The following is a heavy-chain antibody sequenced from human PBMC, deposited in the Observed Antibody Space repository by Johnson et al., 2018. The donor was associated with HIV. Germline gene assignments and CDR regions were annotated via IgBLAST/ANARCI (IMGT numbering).Heavy chain of an antibody. D-gene: IGHD3-22*01. CDR2: IYSGGST. Sequence: EKLVESGGGVVRPGGSLRLSCAASGFTVSSNYMSWVRQAPGKGLEWVSVIYSGGSTYYADSAKGRFTISRDNSKNTLYLQMNSLRGEDTAVYYCASRNRGGHYYYDSRTDAFDIWGQGTMVTVSS. J-gene: IGHJ3*02. CDR3: ASRNRGGHYYYDSRTDAFDI. CDR1: GFTVSSNY. V-gene: IGHV3-66*01.